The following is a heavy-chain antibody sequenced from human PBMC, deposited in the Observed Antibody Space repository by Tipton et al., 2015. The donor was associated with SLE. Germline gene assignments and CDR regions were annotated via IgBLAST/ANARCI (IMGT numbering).Heavy chain of an antibody. CDR1: GFTFSSYS. J-gene: IGHJ4*02. CDR2: IRYDGSNK. Sequence: SLRLSCAASGFTFSSYSMHWVRQAPGKGLEWVAVIRYDGSNKYYADSVKGRFTISRDNPKNTLYLQMNSLRAEDTAVYYCAREFSRSGFDYWGQGTLVTVSS. CDR3: AREFSRSGFDY. V-gene: IGHV3-33*08.